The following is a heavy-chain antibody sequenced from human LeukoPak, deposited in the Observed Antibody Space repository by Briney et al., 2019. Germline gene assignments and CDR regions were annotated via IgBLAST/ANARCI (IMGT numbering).Heavy chain of an antibody. D-gene: IGHD3-10*02. CDR3: AELGITMIGGV. Sequence: GGSLRLSCAASGFTFSSFALHWVRQAPGKGLEWVAVISHAGNNKYYADSVKGRFTISRDNAKNSLYLQMNSLRAEDTAVYYCAELGITMIGGVWGKGTTVTISS. CDR2: ISHAGNNK. V-gene: IGHV3-30*04. J-gene: IGHJ6*04. CDR1: GFTFSSFA.